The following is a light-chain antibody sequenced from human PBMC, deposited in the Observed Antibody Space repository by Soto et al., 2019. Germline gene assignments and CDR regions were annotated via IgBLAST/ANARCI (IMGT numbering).Light chain of an antibody. J-gene: IGKJ4*01. Sequence: EIVLTQSPGTLSLSPGERATLSCRASQSVSSSYLAWYQQKPGQAPRLLIYGASSRATGIPDRFSGSGSGTDFTLTISRLEPDDFAVYYCQQYGSSPPELTFGGGTKVEIK. V-gene: IGKV3-20*01. CDR1: QSVSSSY. CDR2: GAS. CDR3: QQYGSSPPELT.